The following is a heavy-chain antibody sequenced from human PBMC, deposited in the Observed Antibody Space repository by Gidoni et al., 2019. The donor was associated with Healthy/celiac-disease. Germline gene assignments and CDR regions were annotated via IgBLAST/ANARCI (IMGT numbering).Heavy chain of an antibody. J-gene: IGHJ4*02. D-gene: IGHD3-22*01. V-gene: IGHV3-43*01. CDR3: AKSWDYYDSSGYFLFDY. Sequence: EVQLVESGGVVVQPGGSLRLSCAASGFTFDDYTMHWVRQAPGKGLEWVSLISWDGGSTYYADSVKGRFTISRDNSKNSLYLQMNSLRTEDTALYYCAKSWDYYDSSGYFLFDYWGQGTLVTVSS. CDR2: ISWDGGST. CDR1: GFTFDDYT.